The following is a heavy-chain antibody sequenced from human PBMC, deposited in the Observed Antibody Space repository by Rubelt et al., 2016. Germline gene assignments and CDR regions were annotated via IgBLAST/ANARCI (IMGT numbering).Heavy chain of an antibody. D-gene: IGHD3-22*01. J-gene: IGHJ4*02. CDR2: IKPTSGGT. CDR1: GYTFTGYY. CDR3: ARDDSPYYYDSSGYYDY. V-gene: IGHV1-2*04. Sequence: QVQLVQSGAEVKKPGASVKVSCKASGYTFTGYYMHWVRQAPGQGLEWMGWIKPTSGGTNYAQNFQGWVTMTRATSISTAYMELSRLRSDDTAVYYCARDDSPYYYDSSGYYDYWGQGTLVTVSS.